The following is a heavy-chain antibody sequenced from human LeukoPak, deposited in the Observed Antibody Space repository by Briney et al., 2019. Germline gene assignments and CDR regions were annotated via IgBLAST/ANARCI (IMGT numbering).Heavy chain of an antibody. Sequence: ASVKVSCKVSGYTLTELSMHWVRQAPGQGLEWMGWMNPNSGNTGYAQKFQGRVTMTRNTSISTAYMELSSLRSEDTAVYYCARARGTAAGDAFDIWGQGTMVTVSS. CDR3: ARARGTAAGDAFDI. V-gene: IGHV1-8*01. CDR2: MNPNSGNT. D-gene: IGHD6-13*01. CDR1: GYTLTELS. J-gene: IGHJ3*02.